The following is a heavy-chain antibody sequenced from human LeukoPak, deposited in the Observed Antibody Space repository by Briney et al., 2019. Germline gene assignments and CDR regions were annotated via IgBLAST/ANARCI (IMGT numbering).Heavy chain of an antibody. CDR2: VNHSGST. Sequence: SETLPLTCAVYGGSFSGYYWSWIRQPPGKGLEWIGEVNHSGSTNYNPSLKSRVTISVDTSKNQFSLKLSSVTAADTAVYYCASENYYDSSGYYYWGQGTLVTVSS. V-gene: IGHV4-34*01. CDR3: ASENYYDSSGYYY. D-gene: IGHD3-22*01. J-gene: IGHJ4*02. CDR1: GGSFSGYY.